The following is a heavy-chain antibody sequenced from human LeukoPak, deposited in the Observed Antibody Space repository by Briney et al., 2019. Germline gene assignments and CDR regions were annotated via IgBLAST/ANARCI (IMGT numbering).Heavy chain of an antibody. Sequence: GASVKVPCKASGYTFTAYYIHWVRQAPGQGLEWMRWINPNSGGTNYAQKFQGRVTMTRDTSISTAYMELSRLRSDDTAVYYCARIVLETSYYYGSGSYPDYWGQGTLVTVSS. D-gene: IGHD3-10*01. J-gene: IGHJ4*02. CDR3: ARIVLETSYYYGSGSYPDY. CDR1: GYTFTAYY. V-gene: IGHV1-2*02. CDR2: INPNSGGT.